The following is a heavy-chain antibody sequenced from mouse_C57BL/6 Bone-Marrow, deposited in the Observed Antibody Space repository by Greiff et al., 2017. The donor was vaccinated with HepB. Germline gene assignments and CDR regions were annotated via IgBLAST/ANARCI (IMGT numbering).Heavy chain of an antibody. V-gene: IGHV1-81*01. Sequence: QVQLKESGAELARPGASVKLSSKASGYTFTSYGISWVKQRTGQGLEWIGEIYPRSGNTYYNEKFKGKATLTADKSSSTAYMELRSLTSEDSAVYFCARSGGWLPPYFDVWGTGTTVTVSS. CDR1: GYTFTSYG. J-gene: IGHJ1*03. D-gene: IGHD2-3*01. CDR3: ARSGGWLPPYFDV. CDR2: IYPRSGNT.